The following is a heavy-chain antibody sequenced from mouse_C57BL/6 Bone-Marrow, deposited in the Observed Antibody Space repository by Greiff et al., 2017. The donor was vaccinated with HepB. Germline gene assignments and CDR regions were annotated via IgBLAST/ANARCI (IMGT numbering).Heavy chain of an antibody. CDR3: ATTMIRRAWYAY. D-gene: IGHD2-4*01. CDR1: GFTFSDYG. Sequence: EVQLVESGGGLVKPGGSLKLSCAASGFTFSDYGMHWVRQAPEKGLEWVAYISIGSSTIYYADTVKGRFPISRDNAKNTLFLQMTSLRSKDTAMYYCATTMIRRAWYAYWGQGTLVTVSA. J-gene: IGHJ3*01. V-gene: IGHV5-17*01. CDR2: ISIGSSTI.